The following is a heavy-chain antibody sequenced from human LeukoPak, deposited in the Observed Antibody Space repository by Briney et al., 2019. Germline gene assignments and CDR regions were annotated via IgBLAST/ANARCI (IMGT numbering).Heavy chain of an antibody. V-gene: IGHV3-48*02. CDR1: GFTFSAYA. CDR3: ARELDY. CDR2: ISSRSSTI. J-gene: IGHJ4*02. Sequence: GGSLSLSCEASGFTFSAYAMTWVRQAPGNGLEWVSYISSRSSTIYYADSVKGRFTISRDNAKNSLYLQMNSLRDEDTAVYYCARELDYWGQGTLVTVSS.